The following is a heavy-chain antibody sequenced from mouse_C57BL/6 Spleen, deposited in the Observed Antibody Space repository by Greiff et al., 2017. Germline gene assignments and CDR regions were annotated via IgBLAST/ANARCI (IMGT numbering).Heavy chain of an antibody. CDR1: GYTFTSYW. CDR2: IDPNSGGT. D-gene: IGHD4-1*02. Sequence: QVHVKQPGAELVKPGASVKLSCKASGYTFTSYWMHWVKQRPGRGLEWIGRIDPNSGGTKYNEKFKSKATLTVDKPSSTAYMQLSSLTSEDSAVYYCARSGQLGRDAMDYWGQGTSVTVSS. CDR3: ARSGQLGRDAMDY. J-gene: IGHJ4*01. V-gene: IGHV1-72*01.